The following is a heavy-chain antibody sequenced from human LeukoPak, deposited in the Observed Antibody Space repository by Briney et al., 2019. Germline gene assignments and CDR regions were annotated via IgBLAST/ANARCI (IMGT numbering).Heavy chain of an antibody. CDR1: GYTFTSYY. CDR3: AGQIVLTDYFDY. V-gene: IGHV1-46*01. J-gene: IGHJ4*02. Sequence: GASVKVSCKASGYTFTSYYMHWVRQAPGQGLEWMGIINPSGGSTSYAQKFQGRVTMTRDTSTSTVYMELSSLRSEDTAVYYCAGQIVLTDYFDYWGQGTLVTVSS. D-gene: IGHD2-8*01. CDR2: INPSGGST.